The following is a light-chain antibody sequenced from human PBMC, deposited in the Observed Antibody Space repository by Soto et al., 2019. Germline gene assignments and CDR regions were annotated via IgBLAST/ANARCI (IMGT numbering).Light chain of an antibody. Sequence: EIVLTQSPATLSLSPGERATLSCRARQSVSSYLAWYQQKPGQAPRLLIYDASNRATGIPARFSGSGSGTDFTLTISSLEPEDFAVYYSQQSSNWPPAFTFGPGTKVDIK. J-gene: IGKJ3*01. CDR3: QQSSNWPPAFT. CDR2: DAS. V-gene: IGKV3-11*01. CDR1: QSVSSY.